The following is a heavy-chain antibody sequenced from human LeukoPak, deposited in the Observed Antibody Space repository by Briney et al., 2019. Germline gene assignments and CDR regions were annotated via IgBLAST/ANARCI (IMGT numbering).Heavy chain of an antibody. CDR3: ATERYYDFWSGSYYYYGMDV. D-gene: IGHD3-3*01. CDR2: INPSGGST. CDR1: GYTFTNYY. V-gene: IGHV1-46*01. Sequence: GASVKVSCKASGYTFTNYYMHWVRQAPGQGLEWMGIINPSGGSTSYAQKFQGRVTMTRDTSTSTVYMELNSLRAEDTAVYYCATERYYDFWSGSYYYYGMDVWGQGTTVTVSS. J-gene: IGHJ6*02.